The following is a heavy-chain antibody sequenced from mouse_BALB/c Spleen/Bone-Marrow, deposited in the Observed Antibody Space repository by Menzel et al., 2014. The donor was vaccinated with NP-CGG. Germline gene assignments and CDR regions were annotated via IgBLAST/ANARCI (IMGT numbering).Heavy chain of an antibody. D-gene: IGHD6-1*01. V-gene: IGHV14-3*02. CDR3: ARGGASAY. Sequence: EVKLVESGAELVKPGASVKLSCTASGFNITDTYMHWVKQRPEQGLEWIGRIDPANGNAKYDPKFQGKATITADTSSNTAYLQLSRLTSEDTAAYYCARGGASAYWGQGTLVTVSA. CDR2: IDPANGNA. J-gene: IGHJ3*01. CDR1: GFNITDTY.